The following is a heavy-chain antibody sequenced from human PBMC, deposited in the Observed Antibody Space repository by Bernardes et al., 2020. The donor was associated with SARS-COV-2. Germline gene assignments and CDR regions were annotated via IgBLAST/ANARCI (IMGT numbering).Heavy chain of an antibody. D-gene: IGHD6-19*01. CDR1: GFTFSSYD. CDR2: IGTAGDT. J-gene: IGHJ4*02. Sequence: GGSLRLSCAASGFTFSSYDMHWVRQATGKGLKWVSAIGTAGDTYYPGSVKGRFTISRENAKNSLYLQMNSLRAGDTAVYYCARGDSSGWYPFDYWGQGTLVTVSS. CDR3: ARGDSSGWYPFDY. V-gene: IGHV3-13*04.